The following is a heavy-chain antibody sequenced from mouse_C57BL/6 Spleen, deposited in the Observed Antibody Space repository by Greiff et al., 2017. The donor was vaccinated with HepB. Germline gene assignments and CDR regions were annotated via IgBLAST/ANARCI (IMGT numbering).Heavy chain of an antibody. CDR3: ARGSYWYFDV. J-gene: IGHJ1*03. D-gene: IGHD1-1*01. CDR2: INPNNGGT. V-gene: IGHV1-26*01. Sequence: EVQLQQSGPELVKPGASVKLSCKASGYTFTDYYMNWVKQSHGKSLEWIGDINPNNGGTSYNQKFKGKATLTVDKSSSTAYMELRSLTSEDSAVYYCARGSYWYFDVWGTGTTVTVSS. CDR1: GYTFTDYY.